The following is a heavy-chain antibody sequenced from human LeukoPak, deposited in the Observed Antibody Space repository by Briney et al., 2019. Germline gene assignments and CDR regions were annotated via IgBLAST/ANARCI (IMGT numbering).Heavy chain of an antibody. D-gene: IGHD6-13*01. V-gene: IGHV4-31*03. Sequence: SETLSLTCTVSGGSLSSGGYYWSWLRQHPGTGLEWLGYIYYSGSTYYNPSLKSRVTISIDTSKNQFSLKLSSVTAADTAVYYCARDFQYSSSWGYYYGMDVWGQGTTVTVSS. CDR2: IYYSGST. J-gene: IGHJ6*02. CDR1: GGSLSSGGYY. CDR3: ARDFQYSSSWGYYYGMDV.